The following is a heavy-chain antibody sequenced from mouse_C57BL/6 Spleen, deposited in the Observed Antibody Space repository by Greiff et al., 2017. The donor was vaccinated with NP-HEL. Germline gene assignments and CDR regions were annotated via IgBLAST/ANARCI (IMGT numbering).Heavy chain of an antibody. CDR3: ARRVYYGSSYKDWYFDV. CDR2: ISYSGST. J-gene: IGHJ1*03. Sequence: VQLQQSGPGLAKPSQTLSLTCSVTGYSITSDYWNWIRKFPGNKLEYMGYISYSGSTYYNPSLKSRISITRDTSKNQYYLQLNSVTTEDTATYYCARRVYYGSSYKDWYFDVWGTGTTVTVSS. CDR1: GYSITSDY. V-gene: IGHV3-8*01. D-gene: IGHD1-1*01.